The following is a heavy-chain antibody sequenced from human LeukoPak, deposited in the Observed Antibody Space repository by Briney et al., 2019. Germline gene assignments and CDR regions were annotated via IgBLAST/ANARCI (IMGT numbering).Heavy chain of an antibody. V-gene: IGHV3-11*01. CDR2: ISSSGSTI. CDR3: ARPTPYSSSWYAIDY. D-gene: IGHD6-13*01. J-gene: IGHJ4*02. Sequence: PGGSLRLSCAASGFTFSDYYMSWIRQAPGKGLEWVSYISSSGSTIYYADSVKGRFTISRDNAKNSLYLQMNSLRAEDTAVYYCARPTPYSSSWYAIDYWGQGTLVTVSS. CDR1: GFTFSDYY.